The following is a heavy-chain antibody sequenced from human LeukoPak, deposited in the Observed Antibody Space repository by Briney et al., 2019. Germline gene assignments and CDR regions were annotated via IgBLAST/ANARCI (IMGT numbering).Heavy chain of an antibody. V-gene: IGHV3-23*01. CDR3: AKSLYPAGAPQYYFDY. CDR2: ISGSGGST. CDR1: GFTFSSYA. D-gene: IGHD1-14*01. Sequence: GGALRLSCAASGFTFSSYAMSWVRQAPGKGLEWVSAISGSGGSTYYADSVKGRFTISRDNSKNTLYLQMNSLRAEDTAVYYCAKSLYPAGAPQYYFDYWGQGTLVTVSS. J-gene: IGHJ4*02.